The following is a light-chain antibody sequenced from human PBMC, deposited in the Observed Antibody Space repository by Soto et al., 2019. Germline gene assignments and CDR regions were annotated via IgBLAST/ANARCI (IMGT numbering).Light chain of an antibody. J-gene: IGLJ2*01. CDR3: ASWDDSLNGWV. CDR2: SNS. V-gene: IGLV1-44*01. Sequence: QSVLTQSPSASGTPGQRVAISCSGADSNIGGNAVNWYHHRQGTAPQLLIFSNSKRPSGVPDRFSGSKSGTSASLVISGLQSEDEADYYCASWDDSLNGWVFGGGTKVTVL. CDR1: DSNIGGNA.